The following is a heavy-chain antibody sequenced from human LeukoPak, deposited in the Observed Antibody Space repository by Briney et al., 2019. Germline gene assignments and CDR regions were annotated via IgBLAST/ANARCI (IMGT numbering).Heavy chain of an antibody. CDR1: AGSIISYY. J-gene: IGHJ4*02. V-gene: IGHV4-59*08. CDR2: FYYSGSL. Sequence: SETLSLTCSVSAGSIISYYWSWIRQPPGKGLEWIGSFYYSGSLYYNPSLKSRVTISVDTSKNQFSLKLSSVSATDTAVYYCARRRDGYNLYYFDYWGQGILVTVSS. D-gene: IGHD5-24*01. CDR3: ARRRDGYNLYYFDY.